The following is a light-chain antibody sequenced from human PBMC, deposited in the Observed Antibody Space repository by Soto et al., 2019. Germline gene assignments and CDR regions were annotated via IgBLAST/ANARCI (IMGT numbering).Light chain of an antibody. J-gene: IGKJ1*01. CDR2: KAS. CDR1: QSISSW. Sequence: EIQMTQSPSTLSASVGDRVTITCRASQSISSWLAWYQQKPGKAPNLLIYKASNIESGVPSRFSGSGSGTEFTLTISSLQSDDFASYYCQQYNSYSWTFGQGTKVEIK. CDR3: QQYNSYSWT. V-gene: IGKV1-5*03.